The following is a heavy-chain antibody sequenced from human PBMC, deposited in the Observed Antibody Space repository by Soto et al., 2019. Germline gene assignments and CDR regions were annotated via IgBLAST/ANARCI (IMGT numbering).Heavy chain of an antibody. D-gene: IGHD2-15*01. Sequence: PSETLSLTCAVYGGSFSGYYWSWIRQPPGKGLEWIWEINHSGSTNYNPSLKSRVTISVDTSKNQFSLKLSSVTAADTAVYYCASRGRYCSGGSCYSLVRYYYYYGMDVWGQGTTVT. J-gene: IGHJ6*02. CDR2: INHSGST. CDR3: ASRGRYCSGGSCYSLVRYYYYYGMDV. V-gene: IGHV4-34*01. CDR1: GGSFSGYY.